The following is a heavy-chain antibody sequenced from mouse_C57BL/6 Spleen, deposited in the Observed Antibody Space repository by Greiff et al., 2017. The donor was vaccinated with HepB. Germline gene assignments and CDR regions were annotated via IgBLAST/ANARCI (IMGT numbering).Heavy chain of an antibody. J-gene: IGHJ4*01. V-gene: IGHV1-53*01. CDR1: GYTFTSYW. CDR2: INPSNGGT. D-gene: IGHD2-3*01. CDR3: AIWSYDGYAMDY. Sequence: QVQLQQPGTELVKPGASVKLSCKASGYTFTSYWMHWVKQRPGQGLEWIGNINPSNGGTNYNEKFKSKATLTVDKASSTAYMQLSSLTSEDSAVYYCAIWSYDGYAMDYWGQGTSVTVSS.